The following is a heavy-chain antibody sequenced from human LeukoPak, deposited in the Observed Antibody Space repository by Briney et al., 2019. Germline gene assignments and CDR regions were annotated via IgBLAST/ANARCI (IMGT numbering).Heavy chain of an antibody. CDR3: ARDPSSSWYFDY. CDR2: IYSSGST. CDR1: GGSISSYY. J-gene: IGHJ4*02. D-gene: IGHD6-13*01. V-gene: IGHV4-59*12. Sequence: SETLSLTCTVSGGSISSYYWSWIRQPPGKGLEWIGYIYSSGSTNYNPSLKSRVTIFVDTSKNQFSLKLSSVTAADTAVYYCARDPSSSWYFDYWGQGTLVTVSS.